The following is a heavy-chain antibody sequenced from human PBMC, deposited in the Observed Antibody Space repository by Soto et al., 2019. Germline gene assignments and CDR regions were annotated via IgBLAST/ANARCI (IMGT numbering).Heavy chain of an antibody. Sequence: ASVKVSCKASGGTFSSYTISWVRQAPGQGLEWMGRIIPILGIANYAQKFQGRVTITADKTTSTAYMELSSLRSEDTAVYYCARSSVAVSDYYYYMDVWGKGTTVTVSS. V-gene: IGHV1-69*02. CDR1: GGTFSSYT. J-gene: IGHJ6*03. D-gene: IGHD6-19*01. CDR2: IIPILGIA. CDR3: ARSSVAVSDYYYYMDV.